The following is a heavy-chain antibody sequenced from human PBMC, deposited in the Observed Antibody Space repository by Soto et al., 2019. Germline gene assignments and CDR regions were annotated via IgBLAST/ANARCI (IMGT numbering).Heavy chain of an antibody. CDR1: GFTFASYA. V-gene: IGHV3-23*01. D-gene: IGHD5-12*01. CDR2: ISGSGGST. Sequence: PGGSLRLSCAASGFTFASYAMAWVRQAPGKGLEWVSAISGSGGSTYYADSVKGRFTISRDNSKNTLYLQMNSLRAEDTAVYYCAKGDSGYGYYFDYWGQGTLVTVSS. J-gene: IGHJ4*02. CDR3: AKGDSGYGYYFDY.